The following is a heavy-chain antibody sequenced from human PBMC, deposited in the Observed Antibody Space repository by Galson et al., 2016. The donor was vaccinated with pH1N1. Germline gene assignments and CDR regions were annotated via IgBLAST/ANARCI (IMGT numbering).Heavy chain of an antibody. V-gene: IGHV3-48*03. Sequence: SLRLSCAASGFAFSSYEMNWVRQAPGKGLEWVSHISRSGSTIHYADSVKGRFTVSRDNAKNSLYLQMNSLRAEDTAVYYCARALFLYDFWRDYQDVFDIWGQGTMVTVSS. J-gene: IGHJ3*02. CDR1: GFAFSSYE. CDR3: ARALFLYDFWRDYQDVFDI. D-gene: IGHD3-3*01. CDR2: ISRSGSTI.